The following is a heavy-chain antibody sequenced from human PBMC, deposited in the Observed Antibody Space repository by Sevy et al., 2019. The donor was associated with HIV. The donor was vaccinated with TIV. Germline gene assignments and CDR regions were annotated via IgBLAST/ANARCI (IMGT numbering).Heavy chain of an antibody. CDR3: ARDSARVIVPTAGFDS. D-gene: IGHD1-1*01. J-gene: IGHJ5*01. CDR1: GFTFRSFS. Sequence: GGSLRLSCSASGFTFRSFSMHWVRQAPGKGLEWVAAIWYDGRTKQYADSVKGRFTISRDNSKNMLNLERNSLRAEDTALYFCARDSARVIVPTAGFDSWGQGTVVTVSS. V-gene: IGHV3-33*01. CDR2: IWYDGRTK.